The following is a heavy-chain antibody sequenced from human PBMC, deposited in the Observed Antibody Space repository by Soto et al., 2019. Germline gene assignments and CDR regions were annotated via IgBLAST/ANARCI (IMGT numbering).Heavy chain of an antibody. CDR2: INHSGNT. CDR3: ATFSIVGTVIFNH. V-gene: IGHV4-34*01. J-gene: IGHJ4*02. CDR1: GDSFSDYY. Sequence: SETLSLTCGVYGDSFSDYYWAWVHQPPGKGLERIGEINHSGNTYYAPSLKSRLSMSVDTSRNHVSLHLTSVTAADTAVYYCATFSIVGTVIFNHWGQGTQVT. D-gene: IGHD1-26*01.